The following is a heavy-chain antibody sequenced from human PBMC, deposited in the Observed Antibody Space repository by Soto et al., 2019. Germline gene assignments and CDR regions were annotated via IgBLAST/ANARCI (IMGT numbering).Heavy chain of an antibody. Sequence: ASVKVSCKASGYTFTSYGISWVRQAPGQGLEWMGWISAYNGNTNYAQKLQGRVTMTTDTSTSTAYMELRSLRSDDTAVYYCARVAGVVYYDSSGYYSFDYWGQGTLVTVSS. D-gene: IGHD3-22*01. CDR3: ARVAGVVYYDSSGYYSFDY. CDR1: GYTFTSYG. CDR2: ISAYNGNT. J-gene: IGHJ4*02. V-gene: IGHV1-18*01.